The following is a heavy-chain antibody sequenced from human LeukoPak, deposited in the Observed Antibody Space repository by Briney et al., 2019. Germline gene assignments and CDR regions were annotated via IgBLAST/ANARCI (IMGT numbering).Heavy chain of an antibody. CDR3: ANPAASASGGY. J-gene: IGHJ4*02. D-gene: IGHD3-16*01. CDR2: ISGSGGST. V-gene: IGHV3-23*01. CDR1: GFTFSSYA. Sequence: GGSLRLSCAASGFTFSSYAMNWVRQAPGKGLEWVSGISGSGGSTYYADSVKGRFTISRDNSKKTLFMQMNSLRAEDTAVYYCANPAASASGGYWGQGTLVTVSS.